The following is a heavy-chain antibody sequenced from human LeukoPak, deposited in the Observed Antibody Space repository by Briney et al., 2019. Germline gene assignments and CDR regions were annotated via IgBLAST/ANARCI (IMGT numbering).Heavy chain of an antibody. V-gene: IGHV4-34*01. Sequence: SETLSLTCAVPGGSFSGYFWNWIRQPPGKGLEWIGEINHSGSTNYNPSLKSRVTISVDTSKNQFSLKLTSVTAADTAVYYCARRVTTRLPFRYWGQGTLVTVSS. D-gene: IGHD4-17*01. CDR2: INHSGST. J-gene: IGHJ4*02. CDR1: GGSFSGYF. CDR3: ARRVTTRLPFRY.